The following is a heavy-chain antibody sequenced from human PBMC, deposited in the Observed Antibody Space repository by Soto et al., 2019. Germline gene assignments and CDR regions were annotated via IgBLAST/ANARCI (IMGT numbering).Heavy chain of an antibody. CDR3: ARANLPAIAAAGTLDV. Sequence: XASLSLTFTVCGGSISSYYWSWIGQPPGKGLEWIGYIYYSGSTNYNPSLKSRVTISVDTSKNQFSLKLSSVTAADTAVYYCARANLPAIAAAGTLDVCGQGTTVTVSS. V-gene: IGHV4-59*01. CDR1: GGSISSYY. CDR2: IYYSGST. J-gene: IGHJ6*02. D-gene: IGHD6-13*01.